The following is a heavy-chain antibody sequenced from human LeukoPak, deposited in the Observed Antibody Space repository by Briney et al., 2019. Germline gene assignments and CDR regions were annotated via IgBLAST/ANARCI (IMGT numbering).Heavy chain of an antibody. CDR2: ISSSSSYI. CDR1: GFTFSSYA. Sequence: GGSLRLSCAASGFTFSSYAMSWVRQAPGKGLEWVSSISSSSSYIYYADSVKGRFTISRDNAKNSLYLQMNSLRAEDTAVYYCARDKGYGSGNFWSVDYWGQGTLVTISS. CDR3: ARDKGYGSGNFWSVDY. V-gene: IGHV3-21*01. D-gene: IGHD3-10*01. J-gene: IGHJ4*02.